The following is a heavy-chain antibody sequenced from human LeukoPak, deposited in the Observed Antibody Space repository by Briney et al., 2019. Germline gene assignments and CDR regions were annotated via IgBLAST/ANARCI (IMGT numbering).Heavy chain of an antibody. V-gene: IGHV1-2*02. J-gene: IGHJ4*02. CDR1: GYTFTGYY. CDR2: INPNSGGT. Sequence: ASVKVSCKASGYTFTGYYMHWVRQAPGQGLEWMGWINPNSGGTNYAQQFQGRLTMARDTSISTAYMELSRLRSDDTAVYYCARVKTMIIVVSLFDYWGQGTLVTVSS. CDR3: ARVKTMIIVVSLFDY. D-gene: IGHD3-22*01.